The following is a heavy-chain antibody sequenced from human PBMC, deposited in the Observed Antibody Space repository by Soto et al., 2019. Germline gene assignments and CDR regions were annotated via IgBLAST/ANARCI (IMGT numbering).Heavy chain of an antibody. D-gene: IGHD3-22*01. J-gene: IGHJ4*02. V-gene: IGHV4-59*08. CDR2: IYYTGTT. Sequence: SETLSLTCTVSGGSIRDYYWGWIRQSPGKGLEWIGYIYYTGTTKYNPSLKSRVTISVDSSKNQFSLKLDSVTAADTAVYYCARLGGYYQAFDSWGQGTLVTVSS. CDR3: ARLGGYYQAFDS. CDR1: GGSIRDYY.